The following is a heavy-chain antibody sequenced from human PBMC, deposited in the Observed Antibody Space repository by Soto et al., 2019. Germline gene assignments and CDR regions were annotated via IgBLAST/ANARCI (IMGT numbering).Heavy chain of an antibody. D-gene: IGHD3-10*01. CDR1: GFTFSSST. CDR2: ISSSSSYI. CDR3: ARDLGEVSAF. Sequence: GGSLRLSCAASGFTFSSSTMSWVRQPPGKGLEWVSAISSSSSYIYYADSLNGRFTITRDNAKNSLYLQMHNLRAEATALYYCARDLGEVSAFWGQVNLITVSS. J-gene: IGHJ4*02. V-gene: IGHV3-21*06.